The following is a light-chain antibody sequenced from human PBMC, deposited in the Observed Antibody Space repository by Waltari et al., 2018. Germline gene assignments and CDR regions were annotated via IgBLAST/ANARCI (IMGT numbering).Light chain of an antibody. J-gene: IGKJ4*01. CDR1: QSVGAH. CDR3: QQRYNWPPT. Sequence: EIVLTQSPATLSLSPGERATLSCRASQSVGAHLAWYQQIAGQAPRLLIYDASNRATGIPARFSGSGSGADFTLTISSLEPEDFAVYYCQQRYNWPPTFGGGTKVEIE. V-gene: IGKV3-11*01. CDR2: DAS.